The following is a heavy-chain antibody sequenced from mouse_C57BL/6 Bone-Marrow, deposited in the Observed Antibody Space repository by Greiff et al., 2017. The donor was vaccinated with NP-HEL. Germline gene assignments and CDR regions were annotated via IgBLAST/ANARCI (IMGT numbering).Heavy chain of an antibody. V-gene: IGHV1-52*01. J-gene: IGHJ3*01. CDR3: AREGDGSPWFAY. CDR1: GYTFTSYW. Sequence: VQLQQPGAELVRPGSSVKLSCKASGYTFTSYWMHWVKQRPIQGLEWIGNIDPSDSETHYNQKFKDKATLTVDKSSSTAYMQLSSLTSEDSAVYYCAREGDGSPWFAYWGQGTLVTVSA. CDR2: IDPSDSET. D-gene: IGHD1-1*01.